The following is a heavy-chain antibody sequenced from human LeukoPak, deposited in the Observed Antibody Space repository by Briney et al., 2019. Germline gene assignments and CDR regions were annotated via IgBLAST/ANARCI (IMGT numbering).Heavy chain of an antibody. J-gene: IGHJ4*02. V-gene: IGHV1-18*01. CDR1: GYTFTSYG. CDR3: ARDLIEGEMATIPHFDY. CDR2: ISAYNGNT. Sequence: ASVKVSCKASGYTFTSYGISWVRQAPGQGLEWMGWISAYNGNTNYAQKLQGRVTMTTDTATSTAYMELRSLRSDDTAVYYCARDLIEGEMATIPHFDYWGQGTLVTVSS. D-gene: IGHD5-24*01.